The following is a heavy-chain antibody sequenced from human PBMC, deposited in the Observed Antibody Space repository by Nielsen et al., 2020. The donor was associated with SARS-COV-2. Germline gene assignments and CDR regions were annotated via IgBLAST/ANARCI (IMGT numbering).Heavy chain of an antibody. V-gene: IGHV1-58*01. J-gene: IGHJ4*02. CDR1: GFTFTSSA. D-gene: IGHD5-18*01. CDR3: AAAAGYSYGYYFDY. Sequence: VQVSCKASGFTFTSSAVQWVRQARGQRLEWIGWIVVGSGNTNYAQKFQERVTITRDMSTSTAYMELSSLRSEDTAVYYCAAAAGYSYGYYFDYWGQGTLVTVSS. CDR2: IVVGSGNT.